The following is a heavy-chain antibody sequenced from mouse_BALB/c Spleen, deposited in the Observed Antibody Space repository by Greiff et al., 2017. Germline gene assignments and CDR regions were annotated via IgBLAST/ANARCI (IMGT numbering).Heavy chain of an antibody. Sequence: DVQLQESGGGLVQPGGSRKLSCAASGFTFSSFGMHWVRQAPEKGLEWVAYISSGSSTIYYADTVKGRFTISRDNPKNTLFLQMTSLRSEDTAMYYCARSYYGSSFDYWGQGTTLTVSS. CDR1: GFTFSSFG. CDR3: ARSYYGSSFDY. CDR2: ISSGSSTI. J-gene: IGHJ2*01. D-gene: IGHD1-1*01. V-gene: IGHV5-17*02.